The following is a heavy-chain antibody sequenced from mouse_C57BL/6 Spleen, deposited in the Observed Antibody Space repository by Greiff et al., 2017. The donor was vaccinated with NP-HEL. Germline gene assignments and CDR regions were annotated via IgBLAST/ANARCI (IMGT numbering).Heavy chain of an antibody. V-gene: IGHV2-9-1*01. D-gene: IGHD1-1*01. J-gene: IGHJ1*03. CDR1: GFSLTSYA. CDR2: IWTGGGT. Sequence: VQLQQSGPGLVAPSQSLSITCTVSGFSLTSYAISWVRQPPGKGLEWLGVIWTGGGTNYNSALKSRLSISKDNSKSQVFLKMNSLQTDDTARYYCARTYGSSYVGWYFDVWGTGTTVTVSS. CDR3: ARTYGSSYVGWYFDV.